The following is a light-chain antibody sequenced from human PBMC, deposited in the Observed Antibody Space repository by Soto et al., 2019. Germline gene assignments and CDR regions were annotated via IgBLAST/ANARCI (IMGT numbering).Light chain of an antibody. V-gene: IGKV3-15*01. J-gene: IGKJ1*01. CDR2: GAS. Sequence: EIVMTQSPATLSVSPGESATFSCRASQSVSSNLAWYQQKPGQAPRLLIYGASIRATGIPARFTGSGSGTEFTLTISSLQSEDFAVYYCQHYNNWPPWTFGQGTKVDIK. CDR1: QSVSSN. CDR3: QHYNNWPPWT.